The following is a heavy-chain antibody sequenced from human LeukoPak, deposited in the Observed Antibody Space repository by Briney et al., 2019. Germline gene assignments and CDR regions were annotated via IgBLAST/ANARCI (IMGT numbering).Heavy chain of an antibody. CDR3: ARDFGY. D-gene: IGHD3-10*01. V-gene: IGHV3-33*01. J-gene: IGHJ4*02. Sequence: GGSLRLSCAASGFTFSSYGMHWVRQAPGKGLEWVAVIWYDGSNKYYADSVKGRFTISRDNSKDTLYLEMNSLRGEDTAVYYCARDFGYWGQGTLVTVSS. CDR2: IWYDGSNK. CDR1: GFTFSSYG.